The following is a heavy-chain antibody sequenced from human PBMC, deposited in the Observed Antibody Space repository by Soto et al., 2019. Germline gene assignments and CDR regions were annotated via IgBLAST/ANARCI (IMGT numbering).Heavy chain of an antibody. V-gene: IGHV1-18*01. CDR1: GYTFTSYG. J-gene: IGHJ6*02. CDR3: ARVLQLELPYYGMDV. Sequence: QVQLVQSGAEVKKAGASVKGSCKASGYTFTSYGIRWVRQAPGQGLEWMGWISADNGKTNYAQKLQGRVTMTTDTPTSTAYMELKSVRSDDTAVYYCARVLQLELPYYGMDVWGQGTTVTVSS. D-gene: IGHD1-7*01. CDR2: ISADNGKT.